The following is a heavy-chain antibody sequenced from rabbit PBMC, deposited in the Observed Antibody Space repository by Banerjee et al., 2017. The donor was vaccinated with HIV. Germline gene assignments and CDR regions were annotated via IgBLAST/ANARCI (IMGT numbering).Heavy chain of an antibody. CDR3: ARGPYAITRLDL. CDR2: IFAGGSGKT. D-gene: IGHD6-1*01. V-gene: IGHV1S40*01. Sequence: QSLEESGGGLVQPEGSLTLTCKASGFSLSSSYYMCWVRQAPGKGLGWIGCIFAGGSGKTVYASGVNGRFTISETSSTTVTLQMTSLTAADTATYFCARGPYAITRLDLWGPGTLFTVS. CDR1: GFSLSSSYY. J-gene: IGHJ3*01.